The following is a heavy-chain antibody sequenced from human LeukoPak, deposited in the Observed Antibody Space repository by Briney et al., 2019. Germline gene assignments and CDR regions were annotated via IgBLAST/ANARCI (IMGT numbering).Heavy chain of an antibody. CDR3: ARDEGPSGYSWYFDY. V-gene: IGHV3-21*01. J-gene: IGHJ4*02. CDR2: ISSSSSYI. Sequence: PGGSLRLSCAASGFTFSSYSMNWVRQAPGKGLEWVSSISSSSSYIYYADSVKGRFTISRDNAKNSLYLQMNSLRAEDTAVYYCARDEGPSGYSWYFDYWGQGTLVTVSS. CDR1: GFTFSSYS. D-gene: IGHD3-22*01.